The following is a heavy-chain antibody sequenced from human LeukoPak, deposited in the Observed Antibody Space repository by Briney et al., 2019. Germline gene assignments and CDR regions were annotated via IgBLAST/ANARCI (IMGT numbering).Heavy chain of an antibody. D-gene: IGHD3-3*01. Sequence: SETLSLTCAVYGGSFSGYYWSWIRQPPGKGLEWIGEINHSGSTNYNPSLKSRVTISVDTSKNQFSLKLSSVTAADTAVYYCARVDYDFWSGYSRGAFDIWGQGTMVTVSS. CDR2: INHSGST. CDR1: GGSFSGYY. V-gene: IGHV4-34*01. J-gene: IGHJ3*02. CDR3: ARVDYDFWSGYSRGAFDI.